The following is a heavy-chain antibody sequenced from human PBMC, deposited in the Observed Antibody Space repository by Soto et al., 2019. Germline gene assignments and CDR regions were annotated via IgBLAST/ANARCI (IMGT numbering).Heavy chain of an antibody. V-gene: IGHV2-5*02. J-gene: IGHJ4*02. CDR1: GFSLSSTGVG. D-gene: IGHD3-9*01. CDR2: IYWDDEK. Sequence: QITLQESGPMLVKPSQTLTLTCTFSGFSLSSTGVGVGWFRQPPGKALEWLAIIYWDDEKRYSPSLRSRLTITKDTSNDQVVLPVTTMDPLDTARYYCAHSDFEWLEAFHYWGQGALVTVSS. CDR3: AHSDFEWLEAFHY.